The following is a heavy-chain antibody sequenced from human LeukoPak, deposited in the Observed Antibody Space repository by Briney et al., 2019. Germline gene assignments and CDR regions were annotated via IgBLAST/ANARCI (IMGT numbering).Heavy chain of an antibody. Sequence: SETLSLTCTVSGGSISSSSYYWGWIRQPPGKGLEWIGSIYYSGSTYYNPSLKSRVTISVDTSKNQFSLKLSSVTAADTAVYYCARLSRTRNYYDSSGYRVYFDYWGQGTLVTVSS. CDR2: IYYSGST. V-gene: IGHV4-39*07. J-gene: IGHJ4*02. CDR3: ARLSRTRNYYDSSGYRVYFDY. CDR1: GGSISSSSYY. D-gene: IGHD3-22*01.